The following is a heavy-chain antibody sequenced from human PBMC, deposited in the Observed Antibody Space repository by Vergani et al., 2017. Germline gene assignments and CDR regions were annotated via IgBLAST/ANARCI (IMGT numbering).Heavy chain of an antibody. D-gene: IGHD4-11*01. J-gene: IGHJ5*02. CDR2: INHSGST. CDR3: ARGGMTTVTTGWFDP. Sequence: QVQLQESGPGLVKPSETLSLTCTVSNDSVSNTFYYWSWIRQPPGKGLEWIGEINHSGSTNYNPSLKSRVTISVDTSKNQFSLKLSSVTAADTAVYYCARGGMTTVTTGWFDPWGQGTLVTVSS. V-gene: IGHV4-39*07. CDR1: NDSVSNTFYY.